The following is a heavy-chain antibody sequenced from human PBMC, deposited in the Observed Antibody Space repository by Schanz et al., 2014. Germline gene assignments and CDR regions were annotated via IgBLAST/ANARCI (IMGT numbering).Heavy chain of an antibody. J-gene: IGHJ4*02. V-gene: IGHV1-2*02. CDR3: ARGGYSSGWYDRDIAHFDY. Sequence: QVQLVQSGVEVKKPGASVKVSCKASGYSFTGYYMNWVRQAPGQGLEWMGWINPSSGGTNYAQKLQGRVTMTADTSTGTAYMELRSLRSDDTALYYCARGGYSSGWYDRDIAHFDYWGQGTLXTVSS. CDR1: GYSFTGYY. CDR2: INPSSGGT. D-gene: IGHD6-19*01.